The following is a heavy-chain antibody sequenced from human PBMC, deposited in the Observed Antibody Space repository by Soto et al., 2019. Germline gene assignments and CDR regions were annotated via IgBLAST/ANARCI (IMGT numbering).Heavy chain of an antibody. Sequence: GGSLRLSCAASGFSFSSYWMSWVRQAPGKGLEWVAVISCDGSEKYYADSVKGRFTISRDNSKNTLYLQMNNLRADDTAVYYCAKADILATMEDYFDYWGQGTLVTVSS. CDR1: GFSFSSYW. CDR2: ISCDGSEK. J-gene: IGHJ4*02. CDR3: AKADILATMEDYFDY. V-gene: IGHV3-30*18. D-gene: IGHD5-12*01.